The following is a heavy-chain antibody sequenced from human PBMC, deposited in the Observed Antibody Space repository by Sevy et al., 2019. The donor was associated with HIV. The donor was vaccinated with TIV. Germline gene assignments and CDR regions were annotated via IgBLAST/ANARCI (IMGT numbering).Heavy chain of an antibody. CDR3: AKDLEQQLGPDY. CDR2: IRPTGGTT. J-gene: IGHJ4*02. D-gene: IGHD6-13*01. V-gene: IGHV3-23*01. Sequence: GGSLRLSCAASGFTFSSYDMSWVRQAPGKGLEWVSGIRPTGGTTHYAESVKGRFIISRDNSKKTLFLQMNSLRAEDTALYYCAKDLEQQLGPDYWGQGTQVTVSS. CDR1: GFTFSSYD.